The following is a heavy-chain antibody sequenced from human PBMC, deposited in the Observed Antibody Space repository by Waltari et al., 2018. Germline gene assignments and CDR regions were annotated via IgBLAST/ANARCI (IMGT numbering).Heavy chain of an antibody. J-gene: IGHJ3*01. D-gene: IGHD3-9*01. CDR3: AKDLDDVLTGSFGLDV. CDR2: INWNSGGI. CDR1: GFIFDEYA. V-gene: IGHV3-9*01. Sequence: ELQLVESGGGFVEPGRSLRLSCVVSGFIFDEYAMHWVRQAPGKGLEWVSGINWNSGGIMYAESVKCRFTVSRDNGRNSLHLEMKTLRPEDTALYYCAKDLDDVLTGSFGLDVWGRGTMVIVSS.